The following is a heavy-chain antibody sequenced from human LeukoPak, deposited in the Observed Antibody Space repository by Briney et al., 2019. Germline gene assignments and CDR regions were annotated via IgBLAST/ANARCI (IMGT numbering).Heavy chain of an antibody. D-gene: IGHD3-9*01. V-gene: IGHV4-30-4*01. Sequence: SETLSLTCTVSGGSISSGDYYWSWIRQPPGKGLEWIGYIYYSGSTYYNPSLKSRVTISVDTSKNQFSLKLSSVTAADTAVYYCARGDYDILTGYYPQSGWGQGTLVTVSS. J-gene: IGHJ4*02. CDR1: GGSISSGDYY. CDR3: ARGDYDILTGYYPQSG. CDR2: IYYSGST.